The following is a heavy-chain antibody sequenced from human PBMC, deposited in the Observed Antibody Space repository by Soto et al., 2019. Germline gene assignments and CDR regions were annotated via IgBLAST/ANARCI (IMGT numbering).Heavy chain of an antibody. J-gene: IGHJ4*02. V-gene: IGHV3-7*03. CDR1: GFTFSSYW. CDR2: IKQDGSEK. CDR3: ARDGEAMSY. D-gene: IGHD2-21*01. Sequence: GGSLRLSCAAAGFTFSSYWMSWVRQAPGKGLEWVANIKQDGSEKYYVDSVKGRFTISRDNPKNSVYLQMNSLRAEDTAVYYCARDGEAMSYWGQGTLVTVSS.